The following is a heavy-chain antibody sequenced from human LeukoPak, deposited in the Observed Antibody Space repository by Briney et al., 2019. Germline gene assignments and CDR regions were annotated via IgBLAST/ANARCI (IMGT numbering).Heavy chain of an antibody. CDR1: VFTFSSYW. V-gene: IGHV3-74*01. D-gene: IGHD1-26*01. J-gene: IGHJ4*02. Sequence: QSGGSLRLSCAASVFTFSSYWMHWVRQAPGKGLVWVSRINSDGSSTSYADSVKGRFTISRDNAKNTLYLQVNSLRAEDTAVYYCARVLVGAHFDYWGQGTLVTVSS. CDR3: ARVLVGAHFDY. CDR2: INSDGSST.